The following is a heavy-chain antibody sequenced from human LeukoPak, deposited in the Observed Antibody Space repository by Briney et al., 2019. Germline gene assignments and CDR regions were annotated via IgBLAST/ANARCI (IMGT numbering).Heavy chain of an antibody. D-gene: IGHD2-2*01. CDR3: ARAFLVVVPAAIPFDP. Sequence: ASVKVSCKASGYTFTSYGISWVRQAPGQGLEWMGWISAYNGNTNYAQKLQGRVTMTTDTSTSTAYMGLRSLRSDDTAVYYCARAFLVVVPAAIPFDPWGQGTLVTVSS. J-gene: IGHJ5*02. CDR1: GYTFTSYG. V-gene: IGHV1-18*01. CDR2: ISAYNGNT.